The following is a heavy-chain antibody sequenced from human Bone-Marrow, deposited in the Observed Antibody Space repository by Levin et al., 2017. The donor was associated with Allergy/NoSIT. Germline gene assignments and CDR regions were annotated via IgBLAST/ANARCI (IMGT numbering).Heavy chain of an antibody. J-gene: IGHJ3*02. D-gene: IGHD1-26*01. CDR3: ARADGKMYRGTCLPDGFEM. V-gene: IGHV4-30-4*01. CDR1: GDSISSGAYF. Sequence: SETLSLTCTVSGDSISSGAYFWSWIRQPPGKGLEWIGYINYSGSTYYNPSLKSRVFMSVDTSNTHFSLTLTSVTAADTAVHYCARADGKMYRGTCLPDGFEMWGHGRMVTVSS. CDR2: INYSGST.